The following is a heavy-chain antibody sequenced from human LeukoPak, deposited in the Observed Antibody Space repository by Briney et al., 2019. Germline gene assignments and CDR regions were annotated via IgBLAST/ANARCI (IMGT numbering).Heavy chain of an antibody. V-gene: IGHV4-34*01. CDR1: GGSFSGYY. Sequence: SETLSLTCAVYGGSFSGYYWSWIRQPPGKGLEWIGEINHSGSTNYNPSLKSRVTMSVDTSKNQFSLKLSSVTAADTAVYYCARERRNYFDYWGQGTLVTVSS. CDR3: ARERRNYFDY. J-gene: IGHJ4*02. CDR2: INHSGST.